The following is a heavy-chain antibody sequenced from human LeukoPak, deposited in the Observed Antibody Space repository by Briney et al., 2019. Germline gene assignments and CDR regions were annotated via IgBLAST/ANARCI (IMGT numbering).Heavy chain of an antibody. CDR1: GFTFSDYY. J-gene: IGHJ6*03. V-gene: IGHV3-53*01. CDR3: ARDREQQLVPPYYYYYMDV. Sequence: GGSLRLSCAASGFTFSDYYMSWVRQAPGKGLEWVSVIYSGGSTYYADSVKGRFTISRDNSKNTLYLQMNSLRAEDTAVYYCARDREQQLVPPYYYYYMDVWGKGTTVTVSS. CDR2: IYSGGST. D-gene: IGHD6-13*01.